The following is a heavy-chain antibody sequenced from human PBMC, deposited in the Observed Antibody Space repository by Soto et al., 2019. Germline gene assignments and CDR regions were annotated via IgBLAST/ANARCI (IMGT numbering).Heavy chain of an antibody. D-gene: IGHD2-21*02. V-gene: IGHV3-23*01. CDR3: TTWLTAHFDY. J-gene: IGHJ4*02. CDR2: SSDRRTGNT. Sequence: GGSLRLSCAASGFTFSSYTLNWVRRAPGKGLEWVATSSDRRTGNTHYSDSVRGRFTLSRDYSRNILFLQMDSLRADDTALYYCTTWLTAHFDYWGRGAQVTVSS. CDR1: GFTFSSYT.